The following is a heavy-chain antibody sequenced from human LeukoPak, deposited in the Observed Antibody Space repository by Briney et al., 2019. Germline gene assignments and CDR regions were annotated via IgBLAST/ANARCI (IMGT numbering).Heavy chain of an antibody. CDR1: GGSISSGGYY. CDR3: ARHGYGYSYGYGPYDY. CDR2: IYYSGST. V-gene: IGHV4-39*01. J-gene: IGHJ4*02. Sequence: ASETLSLTCTVSGGSISSGGYYWSWIRQHPGKGLEWIGSIYYSGSTYYNPSLQSRVTISVDTSKNQFSLKLSSVTAADTAVYYCARHGYGYSYGYGPYDYWGQGILVTVSS. D-gene: IGHD5-18*01.